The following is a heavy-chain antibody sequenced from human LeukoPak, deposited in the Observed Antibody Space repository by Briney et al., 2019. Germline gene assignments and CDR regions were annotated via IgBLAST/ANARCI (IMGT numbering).Heavy chain of an antibody. Sequence: SSETLSLTCTVSGASVNSYYWGWIRQPPGKGLEWIGSIYYSGSTYYNPSLKSRVTISVDTSKNQFSLKLSSVTAADTAVYYCARLDRVAVAGRLYYFDYWGQGTLVTVSS. CDR1: GASVNSYY. CDR2: IYYSGST. J-gene: IGHJ4*02. CDR3: ARLDRVAVAGRLYYFDY. V-gene: IGHV4-39*01. D-gene: IGHD6-19*01.